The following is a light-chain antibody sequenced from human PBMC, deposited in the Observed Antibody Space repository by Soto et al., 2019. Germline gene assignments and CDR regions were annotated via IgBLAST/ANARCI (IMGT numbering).Light chain of an antibody. J-gene: IGLJ3*02. CDR2: EVS. Sequence: QSALTQPPSVSGSPGQSVTISCTRTSSDIGYHNRVSWYQQPPGTAPKLMIYEVSTRYSGVPDRFSGSKSGNTASLTISGLQAEEEADYYCSSFASSATLVFGGGTKVTVL. CDR3: SSFASSATLV. V-gene: IGLV2-18*02. CDR1: SSDIGYHNR.